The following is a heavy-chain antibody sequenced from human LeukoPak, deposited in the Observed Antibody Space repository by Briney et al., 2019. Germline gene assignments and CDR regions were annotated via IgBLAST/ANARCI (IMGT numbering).Heavy chain of an antibody. D-gene: IGHD1-14*01. Sequence: PSGTLSLTCTVSGGSISSSSYYWGWIRQPPGKGLEWIGSIYYSGSTYYNPSLKSRVTISVDTSKNQFSLKLSSVTAADTAVYYCARDITGSFDYWGQGNLVTVSS. J-gene: IGHJ4*02. V-gene: IGHV4-39*07. CDR3: ARDITGSFDY. CDR1: GGSISSSSYY. CDR2: IYYSGST.